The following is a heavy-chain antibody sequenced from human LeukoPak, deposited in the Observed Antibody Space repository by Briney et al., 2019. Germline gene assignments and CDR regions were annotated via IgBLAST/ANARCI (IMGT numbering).Heavy chain of an antibody. CDR3: ARVWAWGSGNYFDN. CDR1: GFTFDAFG. V-gene: IGHV3-20*04. Sequence: AGGSLRLSCAASGFTFDAFGMTWVRQAPGKGLEWVSASRGDAGSTGYADSVKGRFTISRDNAKNSLYLQMNSLRVEDTALYYCARVWAWGSGNYFDNWGQGTLVTVSS. D-gene: IGHD7-27*01. CDR2: SRGDAGST. J-gene: IGHJ4*02.